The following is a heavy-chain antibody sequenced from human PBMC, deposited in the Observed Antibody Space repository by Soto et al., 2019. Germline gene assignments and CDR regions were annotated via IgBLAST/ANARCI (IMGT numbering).Heavy chain of an antibody. CDR1: GASIYNGGYF. CDR2: IHNSGRP. J-gene: IGHJ4*02. D-gene: IGHD4-17*01. Sequence: QVQLQESGPGLVRPSQTLSLTCSVSGASIYNGGYFWSWIRQSPGKGLEWIGHIHNSGRPYNNPSLKRSTTLLADSSKNQFSLKLTSVTAAATAVYYSASGATTEKFDSWGQGTLVTVSS. CDR3: ASGATTEKFDS. V-gene: IGHV4-30-4*01.